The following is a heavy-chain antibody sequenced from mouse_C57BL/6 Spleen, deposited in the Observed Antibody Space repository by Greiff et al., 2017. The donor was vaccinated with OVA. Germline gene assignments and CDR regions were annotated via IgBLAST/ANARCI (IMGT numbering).Heavy chain of an antibody. Sequence: EVQLQQSGPGLVKPSQSLSLTCSVTGYSITSGYYWNWIRQLTGNQLEWVGYISYDGSNNYNPSLKNRISITRDTSKNQFFLKLNSVTTEDTATYYCAADWGESYWGQGTSVTVSS. D-gene: IGHD4-1*01. J-gene: IGHJ4*01. V-gene: IGHV3-6*01. CDR2: ISYDGSN. CDR1: GYSITSGYY. CDR3: AADWGESY.